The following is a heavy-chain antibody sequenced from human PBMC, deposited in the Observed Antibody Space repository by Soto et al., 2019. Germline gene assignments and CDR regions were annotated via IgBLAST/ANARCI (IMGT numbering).Heavy chain of an antibody. J-gene: IGHJ6*03. V-gene: IGHV1-24*01. Sequence: ASVKVFCKVSGYTLTELSMHWVRQAPGKGLEWMGGFDPEDGETIYAQKFQGRVTMTEDTSTDTAYMELSSLRSEDTAVYYCATLSITMVRETTSYYYYYMDVWGKGTTVTVSS. CDR1: GYTLTELS. CDR2: FDPEDGET. D-gene: IGHD3-10*01. CDR3: ATLSITMVRETTSYYYYYMDV.